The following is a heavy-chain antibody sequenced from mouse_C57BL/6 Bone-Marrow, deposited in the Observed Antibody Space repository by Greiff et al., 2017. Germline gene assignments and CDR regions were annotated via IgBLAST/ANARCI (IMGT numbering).Heavy chain of an antibody. CDR3: ATEYYGSSYWYFDV. Sequence: VQLQQPGAELVKPGASVKLSCKASGYTFTSYWMHWVKQRPGQGLEWIGMIHPNSGSTNYNEKFKSKATLTVDKSSSTAYMQLSSLTSEDSAVYYCATEYYGSSYWYFDVWGTGTTVTVSS. CDR1: GYTFTSYW. J-gene: IGHJ1*03. CDR2: IHPNSGST. V-gene: IGHV1-64*01. D-gene: IGHD1-1*01.